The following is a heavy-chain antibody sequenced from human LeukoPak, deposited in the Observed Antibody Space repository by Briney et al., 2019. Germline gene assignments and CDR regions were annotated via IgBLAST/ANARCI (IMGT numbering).Heavy chain of an antibody. D-gene: IGHD3-10*01. CDR2: INPSGGNT. J-gene: IGHJ4*02. V-gene: IGHV1-46*01. Sequence: ASVPVSCKASGYSFTIYYMHWVRQAPGQGLEGMGIINPSGGNTTYAQKFQGRVTVTRDTSTGTVYMELSSLRSEDTAVYYCARSDGSGSPLNYGGQGPLVAASS. CDR3: ARSDGSGSPLNY. CDR1: GYSFTIYY.